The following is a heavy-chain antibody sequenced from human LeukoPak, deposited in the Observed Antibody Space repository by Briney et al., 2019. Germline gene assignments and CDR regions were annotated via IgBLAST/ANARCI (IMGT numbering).Heavy chain of an antibody. J-gene: IGHJ3*02. CDR1: GYSISTGYY. CDR2: IFYSGST. Sequence: SETLSLTCTVSGYSISTGYYWGWVRQPPGKGLEWIGNIFYSGSTYYSPSLKSRVTISLDTSRNQFSLKLNSVTAADTAVYYCAKSNGYGLVDIWGQGTMVTVSS. CDR3: AKSNGYGLVDI. D-gene: IGHD3-10*01. V-gene: IGHV4-38-2*02.